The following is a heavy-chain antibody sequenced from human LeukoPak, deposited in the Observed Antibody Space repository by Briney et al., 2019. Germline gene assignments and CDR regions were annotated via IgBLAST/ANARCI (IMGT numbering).Heavy chain of an antibody. CDR3: ARQIMKYSSGWYLDY. CDR1: GGSISTSY. D-gene: IGHD6-19*01. V-gene: IGHV4-59*08. Sequence: SGTLSLTCTVSGGSISTSYWSWIRQSPGKGLEWIGYSYYSGSTKYNPSLKSRVTISIDTSKNQFSLKLSSVTAADTAVYYCARQIMKYSSGWYLDYWGQGILVTVSS. CDR2: SYYSGST. J-gene: IGHJ4*02.